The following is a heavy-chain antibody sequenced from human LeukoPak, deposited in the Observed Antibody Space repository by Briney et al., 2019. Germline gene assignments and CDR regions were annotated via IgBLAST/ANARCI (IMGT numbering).Heavy chain of an antibody. D-gene: IGHD3-10*01. Sequence: ASVTVSCKASGYTFTSYDINWVRQATGQGLEWMGWMNPNSGNTGYAQKFQGRVTMTRNTSISTAYMELSSVRSEDTAVYYCARDGWFGELFLDYWGQGTLVTVSS. J-gene: IGHJ4*02. V-gene: IGHV1-8*01. CDR3: ARDGWFGELFLDY. CDR2: MNPNSGNT. CDR1: GYTFTSYD.